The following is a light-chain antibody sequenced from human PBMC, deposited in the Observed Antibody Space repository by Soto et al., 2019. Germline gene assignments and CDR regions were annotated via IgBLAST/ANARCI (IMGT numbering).Light chain of an antibody. CDR3: QQHNSYPLT. V-gene: IGKV1-9*01. J-gene: IGKJ4*01. Sequence: IQLTQSTSSLSASVGDRVTITCRASQGLSSYLAWYQQKPGKAPELLIYVTSTLQSGVPSRFSGSGSETDFTLTISSLQPEDCATLYCQQHNSYPLTFGGGTKVEIK. CDR2: VTS. CDR1: QGLSSY.